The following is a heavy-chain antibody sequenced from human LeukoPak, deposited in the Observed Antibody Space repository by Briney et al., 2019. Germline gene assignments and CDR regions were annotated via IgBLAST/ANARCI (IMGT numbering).Heavy chain of an antibody. Sequence: GASVKVSCKASVYTFTGYYMHWVRQAPGQGLEWMGWINPNSGGTNYAQKFQGRVTMTRDTSISTAYTELSRLRSDDTAVYYCARVAYNWNYGNWFDPWGQGTLVTVSS. CDR3: ARVAYNWNYGNWFDP. J-gene: IGHJ5*02. D-gene: IGHD1-7*01. CDR2: INPNSGGT. V-gene: IGHV1-2*02. CDR1: VYTFTGYY.